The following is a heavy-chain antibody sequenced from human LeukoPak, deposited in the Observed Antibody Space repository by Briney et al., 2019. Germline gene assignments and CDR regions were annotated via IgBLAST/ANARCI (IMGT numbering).Heavy chain of an antibody. J-gene: IGHJ4*02. CDR1: GFTFIDYD. CDR3: ARGGIQVSGIDEFDY. D-gene: IGHD6-19*01. Sequence: GGSLRLSCAASGFTFIDYDMHWVRQVIGKGLEWVSAIGIRGDTHYSGSVKGRFTISRENAESSLCLQMNSLRAEDTAVYYCARGGIQVSGIDEFDYWGQGALVTVSS. V-gene: IGHV3-13*01. CDR2: IGIRGDT.